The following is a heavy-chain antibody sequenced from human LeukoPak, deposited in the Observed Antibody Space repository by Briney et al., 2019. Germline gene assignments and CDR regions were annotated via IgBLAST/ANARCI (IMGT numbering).Heavy chain of an antibody. CDR1: GFTFSSYS. CDR3: ARSLTAAAGNLGY. J-gene: IGHJ4*02. V-gene: IGHV3-21*01. D-gene: IGHD6-13*01. Sequence: GGSLRLSCAASGFTFSSYSMNWVRQAPGKGLAWVSSISSSSSYVNYADSVRGRFAISRDNAKNSLYLQMNSLRAEDTAVYYCARSLTAAAGNLGYWGQGTLITVSS. CDR2: ISSSSSYV.